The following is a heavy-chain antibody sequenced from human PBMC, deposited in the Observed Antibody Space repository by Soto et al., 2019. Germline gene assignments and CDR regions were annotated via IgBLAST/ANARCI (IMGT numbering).Heavy chain of an antibody. CDR2: MSYDGSNK. D-gene: IGHD3-16*01. Sequence: QVQLVESGGGVVQPGRSLRLSCAASGFTFSSYAMHWVRRAPGKGLEWMAVMSYDGSNKYYADSVKGRFTISRDNSKNTLYLQMNSLRPEDTALYYCARDGGAYWGQGTLERVSS. CDR1: GFTFSSYA. V-gene: IGHV3-30-3*01. CDR3: ARDGGAY. J-gene: IGHJ4*02.